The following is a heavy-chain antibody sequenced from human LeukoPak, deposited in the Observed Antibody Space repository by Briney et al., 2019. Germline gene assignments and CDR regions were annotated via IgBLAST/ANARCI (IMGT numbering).Heavy chain of an antibody. CDR2: INPNSGGT. CDR1: GYTFTGYY. Sequence: ASVKVSCKASGYTFTGYYMHWVRQAPGQGLEWMGWINPNSGGTNYAQKFQGRVTMTRDTSISTAYMELSRLRSEDTAVYYCAREGVTGVNWFDLWGQGTLVTVSS. V-gene: IGHV1-2*02. J-gene: IGHJ5*02. D-gene: IGHD1-14*01. CDR3: AREGVTGVNWFDL.